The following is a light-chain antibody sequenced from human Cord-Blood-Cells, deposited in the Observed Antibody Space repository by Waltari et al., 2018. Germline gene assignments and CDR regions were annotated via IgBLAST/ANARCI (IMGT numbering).Light chain of an antibody. Sequence: EIVLTQSPATLSLSPGERATLSCRASQSVSSYLAWYQQKPGQAPGLLIYDASNRATGIPARFSGSGSATDFTLTISSLEPEDFAVYYCQQRSNWPPGFGQGTRLEIK. V-gene: IGKV3-11*01. CDR3: QQRSNWPPG. CDR1: QSVSSY. J-gene: IGKJ5*01. CDR2: DAS.